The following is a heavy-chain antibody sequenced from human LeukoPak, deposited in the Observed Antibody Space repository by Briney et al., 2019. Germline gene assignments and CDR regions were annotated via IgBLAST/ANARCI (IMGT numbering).Heavy chain of an antibody. CDR3: ARGTRGWLQRSTPKKYNWFDP. D-gene: IGHD5-24*01. CDR1: GYTFTSYY. J-gene: IGHJ5*02. V-gene: IGHV1-46*01. Sequence: GASVKVSCKASGYTFTSYYMHWVRQAPGQGLEWMGIINPSGGSTSYAQKFQGRVTMTRDTSTSTVYMELSSLRSEDTAVYYCARGTRGWLQRSTPKKYNWFDPWGQGTLVTVSS. CDR2: INPSGGST.